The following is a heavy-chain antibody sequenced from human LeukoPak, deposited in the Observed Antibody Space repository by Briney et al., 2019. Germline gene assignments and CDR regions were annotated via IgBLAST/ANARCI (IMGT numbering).Heavy chain of an antibody. CDR3: AKVEGGSYLSDAFDI. J-gene: IGHJ3*02. CDR2: ISSSGSTI. D-gene: IGHD1-26*01. CDR1: GFPFSSYS. V-gene: IGHV3-48*01. Sequence: GSLRLSCAASGFPFSSYSMNWVRRAPGKGLEWVSYISSSGSTIYYADSVKGRFTISRDNSKNTLYLQMNSLRAEDTAVYYCAKVEGGSYLSDAFDIWGQGTMVTVSS.